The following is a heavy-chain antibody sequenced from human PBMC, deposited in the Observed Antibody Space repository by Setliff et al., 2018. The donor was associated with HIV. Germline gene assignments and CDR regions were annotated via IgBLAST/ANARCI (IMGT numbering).Heavy chain of an antibody. J-gene: IGHJ4*02. CDR2: ISGSGGST. V-gene: IGHV3-23*01. CDR1: GFTFSSYA. D-gene: IGHD3-10*01. CDR3: ARSRMVRGVPFDY. Sequence: GGSLRLSCAASGFTFSSYAMSWVRQAPGKGLEWVSVISGSGGSTYYADSVKGRFTISRDNSKNTLYLQMNSLRAEDTAVYYCARSRMVRGVPFDYWGQGTLVTVSS.